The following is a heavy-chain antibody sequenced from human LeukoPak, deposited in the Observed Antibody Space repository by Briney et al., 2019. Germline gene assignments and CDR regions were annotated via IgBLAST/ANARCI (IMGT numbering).Heavy chain of an antibody. CDR1: CCSISGYY. CDR3: ARCGVLFDY. V-gene: IGHV4-59*01. D-gene: IGHD3-3*01. J-gene: IGHJ4*02. CDR2: IYYSGST. Sequence: SETLSLTCTVSCCSISGYYWSWVRQPPGKGLEWIGYIYYSGSTNYNPSLKSRVTISVDTSRNQFSLKLSSVTAADTAVYYCARCGVLFDYWGQGTLVTVSS.